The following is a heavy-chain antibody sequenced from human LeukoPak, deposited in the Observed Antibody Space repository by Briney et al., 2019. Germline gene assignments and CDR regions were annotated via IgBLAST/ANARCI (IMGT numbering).Heavy chain of an antibody. V-gene: IGHV1-18*01. CDR1: GYTFTSYG. Sequence: ASVKVSCKASGYTFTSYGISWVRQAPGQGLEWMGWISAYNGNTNYAQKLQGRVIMTTDTSTSTAYMELRSLRSDDTAVYYCARVRQCYYGSGSIDYWGQGTLVTVSS. CDR3: ARVRQCYYGSGSIDY. J-gene: IGHJ4*02. D-gene: IGHD3-10*01. CDR2: ISAYNGNT.